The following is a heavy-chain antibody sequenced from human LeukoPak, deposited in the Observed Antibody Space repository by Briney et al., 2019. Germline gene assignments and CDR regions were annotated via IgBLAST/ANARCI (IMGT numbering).Heavy chain of an antibody. V-gene: IGHV4-39*01. CDR1: GGSISSSGYY. CDR2: IYYSGTT. CDR3: ARQGSAGDYVFF. Sequence: SETLSLTCTVSGGSISSSGYYWGWFRQPPGKGLEWIGSIYYSGTTYYSPPLKSRVTISVDTSKDQFSLKLTSVTAADTAVYYCARQGSAGDYVFFWGQGTLVTVSS. D-gene: IGHD3-16*01. J-gene: IGHJ4*02.